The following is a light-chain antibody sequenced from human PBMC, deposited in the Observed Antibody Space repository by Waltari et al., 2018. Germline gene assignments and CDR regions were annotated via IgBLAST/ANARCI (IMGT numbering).Light chain of an antibody. J-gene: IGLJ2*01. Sequence: QSALTQPASVSGSPGQSITISYTGTSSDVGSYNYVSWYQQHPGKAPKLIIYDVTNRPSGVSNRFSGSKSGNTASLTISGLQAEDEADYYCSSYMDTTTLELFGGGTSLTVL. V-gene: IGLV2-14*03. CDR2: DVT. CDR1: SSDVGSYNY. CDR3: SSYMDTTTLEL.